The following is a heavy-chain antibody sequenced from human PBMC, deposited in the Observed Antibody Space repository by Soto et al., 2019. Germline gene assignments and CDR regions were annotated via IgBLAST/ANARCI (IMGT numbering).Heavy chain of an antibody. J-gene: IGHJ4*02. CDR2: IKEDGGQK. D-gene: IGHD6-19*01. Sequence: EVQLVESGGGLVQPGGSLRLSCAVSEFTFTTYWMTWVRQAPGKGLEWVANIKEDGGQKNYLESVRGRFTISRDNAKKSLFLEMSSLRVEYTAVYFCAGGSGWGSESWGQGTLVTVSS. CDR1: EFTFTTYW. V-gene: IGHV3-7*05. CDR3: AGGSGWGSES.